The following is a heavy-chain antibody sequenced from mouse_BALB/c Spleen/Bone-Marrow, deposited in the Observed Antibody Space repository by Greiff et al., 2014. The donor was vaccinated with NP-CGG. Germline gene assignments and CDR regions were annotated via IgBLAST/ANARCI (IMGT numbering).Heavy chain of an antibody. CDR3: ARDWYYYGSSSSWFAH. D-gene: IGHD1-1*02. CDR1: GYTFTEYT. CDR2: INPKNGGT. J-gene: IGHJ3*01. V-gene: IGHV1-18*01. Sequence: SGPELVKPGASVKISCKTSGYTFTEYTIHWVKQSHGKSLEWIGGINPKNGGTTYKQKFKGKATLTVGKSSSTAYMELRSLTSEDSAVYYCARDWYYYGSSSSWFAHWGQGTLVTVSA.